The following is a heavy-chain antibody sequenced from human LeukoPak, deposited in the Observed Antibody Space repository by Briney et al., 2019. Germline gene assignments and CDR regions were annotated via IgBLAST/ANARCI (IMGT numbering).Heavy chain of an antibody. CDR2: IRSKANSYAT. CDR3: TRHQSYYGST. Sequence: GGSLRLSCAASGFTFSGSAMHWVRQASGKGLEWVGRIRSKANSYATAYAASVKGRFTISRDDSKNTAYLQMNSLKTEDTAVYYCTRHQSYYGSTWGQGTLVTVSS. V-gene: IGHV3-73*01. CDR1: GFTFSGSA. J-gene: IGHJ4*02. D-gene: IGHD3-10*01.